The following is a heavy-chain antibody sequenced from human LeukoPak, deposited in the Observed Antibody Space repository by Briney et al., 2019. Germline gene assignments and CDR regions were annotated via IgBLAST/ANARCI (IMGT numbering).Heavy chain of an antibody. Sequence: SETLSLTCSVSGGSVNSDYCNWIRQPPGKDLEWIGYIYSTGSTNYNPSLKSRVTISIDTSKNQFSLRLSSVTAADTAMYYCARRGSSSYYFDSWGQGTLVTVSS. D-gene: IGHD6-13*01. J-gene: IGHJ4*02. CDR2: IYSTGST. CDR3: ARRGSSSYYFDS. V-gene: IGHV4-4*09. CDR1: GGSVNSDY.